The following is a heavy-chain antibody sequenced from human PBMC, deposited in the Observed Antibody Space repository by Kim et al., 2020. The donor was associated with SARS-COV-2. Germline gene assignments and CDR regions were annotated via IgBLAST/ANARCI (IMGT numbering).Heavy chain of an antibody. D-gene: IGHD6-13*01. V-gene: IGHV4-59*01. CDR3: ARDVAAAGNWFDP. J-gene: IGHJ5*02. Sequence: STPPLTSRVTISVDTSKSQFPLKLSSGTAADTAVYYCARDVAAAGNWFDPWGQGTLVTVSS.